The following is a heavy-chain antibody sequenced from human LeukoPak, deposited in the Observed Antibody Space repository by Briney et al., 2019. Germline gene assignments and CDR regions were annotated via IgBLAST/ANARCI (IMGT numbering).Heavy chain of an antibody. Sequence: GGSLRLSCAASGFTFSIYAMSWVRQAPGKGLQWVSVIYSGGSTYYADSVKGRFTISRDDSKNTLYLQMNSLRAEDTAVYYCASRDYYDSSGYFDAFDIWGQGTMVTVSS. D-gene: IGHD3-22*01. J-gene: IGHJ3*02. V-gene: IGHV3-53*01. CDR3: ASRDYYDSSGYFDAFDI. CDR1: GFTFSIYA. CDR2: IYSGGST.